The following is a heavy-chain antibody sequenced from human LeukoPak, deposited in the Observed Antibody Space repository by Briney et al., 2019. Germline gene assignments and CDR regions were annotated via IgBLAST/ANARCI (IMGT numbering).Heavy chain of an antibody. CDR1: GFTFSTYG. Sequence: GGSLRLSCAASGFTFSTYGMHWVRQAPGKGLEWVAVISYDGSNKYYADSVKGRFTISRDNSKNTLYLQMNSLRAEDTAVYYCASGPTYYYGSGSYRDYWGQGTLVTVSS. CDR3: ASGPTYYYGSGSYRDY. D-gene: IGHD3-10*01. J-gene: IGHJ4*02. V-gene: IGHV3-30*03. CDR2: ISYDGSNK.